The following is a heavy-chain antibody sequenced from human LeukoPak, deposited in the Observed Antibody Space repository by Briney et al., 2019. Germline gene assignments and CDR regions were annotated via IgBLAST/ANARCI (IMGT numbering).Heavy chain of an antibody. Sequence: PGGSLRLSCAASGFTFSSNSMSWVRQAPGKGLEWVANIKQGGSEKYYADSVKGRFTISRDNAKNSLYLQMNSLRAEDTAEYYCARNAIIGDSFDYWGQGTLVTVSS. J-gene: IGHJ4*02. CDR2: IKQGGSEK. CDR1: GFTFSSNS. V-gene: IGHV3-7*01. D-gene: IGHD3-3*01. CDR3: ARNAIIGDSFDY.